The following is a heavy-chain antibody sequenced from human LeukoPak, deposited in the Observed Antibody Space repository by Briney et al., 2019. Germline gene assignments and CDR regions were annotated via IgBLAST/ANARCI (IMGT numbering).Heavy chain of an antibody. CDR3: ARTYDTVTPVPDYWYFDL. V-gene: IGHV1-69*13. CDR2: IIPIFGTA. D-gene: IGHD4-17*01. Sequence: ASVKVSCKASGGTFSSYAISWVRQAPGQGLEWMGGIIPIFGTANYAQKFQGRVTFTADESTSTAYMELSSLRSEDTAVYYCARTYDTVTPVPDYWYFDLWGRGTLVTVSS. J-gene: IGHJ2*01. CDR1: GGTFSSYA.